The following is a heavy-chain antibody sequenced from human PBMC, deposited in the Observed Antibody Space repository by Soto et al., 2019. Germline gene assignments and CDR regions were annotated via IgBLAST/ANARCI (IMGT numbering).Heavy chain of an antibody. CDR3: ARGGYNWNDFYYYYMDV. J-gene: IGHJ6*03. D-gene: IGHD1-1*01. Sequence: GGSLRLSCAASGFTFSSYGMHWVRQAPGKGLEWVAVIWYDGSNKYYADSVKGRFTISRDNSKNTLYLQMNSLRAEDTAVYYCARGGYNWNDFYYYYMDVWGKGTTVTVSS. V-gene: IGHV3-33*01. CDR1: GFTFSSYG. CDR2: IWYDGSNK.